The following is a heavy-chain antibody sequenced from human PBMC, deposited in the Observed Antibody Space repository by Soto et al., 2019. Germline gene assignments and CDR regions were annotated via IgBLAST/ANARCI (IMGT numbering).Heavy chain of an antibody. J-gene: IGHJ4*02. CDR3: TRYYYDSSGHLDY. CDR1: GFTFSSYV. D-gene: IGHD3-22*01. V-gene: IGHV3-23*01. CDR2: ISGSGDTT. Sequence: GGSLRLSCAASGFTFSSYVMSWVRQAPGKGLEWVSVISGSGDTTYYADSVKGRFTISRDNSKNTLFLQMSGLKTEDTAVYYCTRYYYDSSGHLDYWGQGTLVTVSS.